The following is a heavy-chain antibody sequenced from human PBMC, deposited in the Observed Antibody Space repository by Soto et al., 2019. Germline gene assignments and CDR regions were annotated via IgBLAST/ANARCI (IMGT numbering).Heavy chain of an antibody. CDR2: IYYSGST. Sequence: PSETLSLTCTVSGGSISSYYCSWIWQPPGKGLEWIGYIYYSGSTNYNPSLKSRLTISVDTSKSQFSLKLTSVTAADTCVYFCARENPDYGDTSDHWGQGTLVTVSS. CDR3: ARENPDYGDTSDH. D-gene: IGHD4-17*01. CDR1: GGSISSYY. V-gene: IGHV4-59*01. J-gene: IGHJ4*02.